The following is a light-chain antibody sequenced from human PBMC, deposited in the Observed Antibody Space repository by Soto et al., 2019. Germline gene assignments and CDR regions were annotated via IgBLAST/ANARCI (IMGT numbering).Light chain of an antibody. Sequence: EVVLTQSPATLSLSPGERATLSCRASQSVNNYLHWYQKKAGQAPRLLIFDASNRATGIPARFSGSGSATDFTLTISSLETEDFAVYDCQQYNNWTYTFGQGTK. CDR2: DAS. J-gene: IGKJ2*01. V-gene: IGKV3-11*01. CDR1: QSVNNY. CDR3: QQYNNWTYT.